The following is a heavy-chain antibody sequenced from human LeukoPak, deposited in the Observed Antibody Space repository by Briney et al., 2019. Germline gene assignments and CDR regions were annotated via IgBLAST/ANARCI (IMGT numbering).Heavy chain of an antibody. V-gene: IGHV3-23*01. CDR1: GFTFSSYA. Sequence: GGSLRLSCAASGFTFSSYAMSWARQAPGKGPAWVSAISGSGGSTYYADSVKGRFTISRDNSKNTLYLQMNSLRAEDTAVYYCANLDPPEFILTGYYLYGYWGQGTLVTVSS. J-gene: IGHJ4*02. D-gene: IGHD3-9*01. CDR3: ANLDPPEFILTGYYLYGY. CDR2: ISGSGGST.